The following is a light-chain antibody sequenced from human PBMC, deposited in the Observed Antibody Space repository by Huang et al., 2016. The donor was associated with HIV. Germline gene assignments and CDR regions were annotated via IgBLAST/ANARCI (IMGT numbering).Light chain of an antibody. CDR3: QQRGNWQLT. CDR1: QGLANY. V-gene: IGKV3D-11*01. J-gene: IGKJ4*01. CDR2: DAS. Sequence: EIVLTQSPATLSLSPGERATLSCRASQGLANYLAWYHQKPGQAPRILIYDASNRATGSPARFRGSGSGTDFTLTISSLEPEDFAVYYCQQRGNWQLTFGGGTKVEIK.